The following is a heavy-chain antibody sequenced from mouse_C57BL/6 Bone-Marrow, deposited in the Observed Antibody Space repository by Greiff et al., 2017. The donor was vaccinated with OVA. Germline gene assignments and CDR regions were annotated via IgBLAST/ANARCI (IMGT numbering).Heavy chain of an antibody. V-gene: IGHV5-9-1*02. CDR1: GFTFSSYA. D-gene: IGHD2-2*01. Sequence: EVHLVESGEGLVKPGGSLKLSCAASGFTFSSYAMSWVRQTPEKRLEWVAYLSSGGDYIYYADTVKGRFTISRDNARNTLYLQMSSLKSEDTAMYYCTRQRSLLWLRHWYFDVWGTGTTVTVSS. CDR3: TRQRSLLWLRHWYFDV. J-gene: IGHJ1*03. CDR2: LSSGGDYI.